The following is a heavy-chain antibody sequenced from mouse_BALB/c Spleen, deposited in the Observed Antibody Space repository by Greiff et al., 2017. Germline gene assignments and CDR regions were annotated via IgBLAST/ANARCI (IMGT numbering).Heavy chain of an antibody. J-gene: IGHJ4*01. CDR3: TRGGGYDVGGYAMDY. CDR2: IYPGNSDT. Sequence: EVQLQQSGTVLARPGASVKMSCKASGYTFTSYWMHWVKQRPGQGLEWIGAIYPGNSDTSYNQKFKGKAKLAAVTSTSTAYMELSSLTNEDSAVYDCTRGGGYDVGGYAMDYWGQGTSVTVSS. CDR1: GYTFTSYW. D-gene: IGHD2-2*01. V-gene: IGHV1-5*01.